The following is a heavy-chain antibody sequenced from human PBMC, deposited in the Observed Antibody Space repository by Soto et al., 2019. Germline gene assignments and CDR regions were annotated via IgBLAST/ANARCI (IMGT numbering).Heavy chain of an antibody. CDR2: IYYSGST. CDR1: GGSISSSSCY. J-gene: IGHJ6*02. D-gene: IGHD6-13*01. Sequence: PSETLSLTCTVSGGSISSSSCYWGWIRQPPGKGLEWIGSIYYSGSTYYNPSLKSRVTISVDTSKNQFSLKLSSVTAADTAVYYCARRNGIAAAGFYYYYGMDVWGQGTTVTVSS. CDR3: ARRNGIAAAGFYYYYGMDV. V-gene: IGHV4-39*01.